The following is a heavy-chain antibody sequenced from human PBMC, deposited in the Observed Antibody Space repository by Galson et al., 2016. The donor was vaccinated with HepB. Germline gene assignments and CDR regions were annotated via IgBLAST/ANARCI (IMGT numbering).Heavy chain of an antibody. CDR1: GFTFSNAR. D-gene: IGHD3-22*01. CDR2: IKSKTDGGTA. CDR3: TSDDGNNYDRGLFDY. Sequence: SLRLSCAASGFTFSNARMSWVRQAPGKGLEWVGRIKSKTDGGTADYAAPVKGRFTISRYDSKNTLYLQMNSLKTEDTAVYYCTSDDGNNYDRGLFDYWGQGTLVTVSS. V-gene: IGHV3-15*01. J-gene: IGHJ4*02.